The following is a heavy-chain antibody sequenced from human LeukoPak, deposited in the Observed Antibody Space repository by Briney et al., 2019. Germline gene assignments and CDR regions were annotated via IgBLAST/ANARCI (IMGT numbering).Heavy chain of an antibody. CDR2: IKQDGSVR. D-gene: IGHD2-2*01. CDR3: AKDPYGTRYFDY. CDR1: GFTFSDFW. J-gene: IGHJ4*02. V-gene: IGHV3-7*03. Sequence: GGSLRLSCVASGFTFSDFWMTWFRQAPGKGLEWVANIKQDGSVRYYVDSVKGRFTISRDNTKNSLYLEMNSLRAEDTAVYYCAKDPYGTRYFDYWGQGTLVTVSS.